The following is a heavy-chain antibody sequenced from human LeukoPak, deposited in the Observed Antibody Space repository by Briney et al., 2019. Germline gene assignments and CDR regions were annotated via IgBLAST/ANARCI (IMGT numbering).Heavy chain of an antibody. V-gene: IGHV4-34*01. Sequence: PGGSLRLSCAASGFTFSNYAMSWVRQSPGKGLEYIGEINHSGDTNYNPSLKSQVTVSVDTSKNQFSLKLDSVTAADTAIYYCARRRSPTAWGNRGKFDPWGQGNLVTVSS. J-gene: IGHJ5*02. CDR3: ARRRSPTAWGNRGKFDP. CDR2: INHSGDT. D-gene: IGHD3-16*01. CDR1: GFTFSNYA.